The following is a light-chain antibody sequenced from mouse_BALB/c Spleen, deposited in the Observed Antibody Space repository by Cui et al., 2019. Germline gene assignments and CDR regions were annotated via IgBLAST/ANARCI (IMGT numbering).Light chain of an antibody. CDR3: QQSNSWPNMYT. V-gene: IGKV5-48*01. J-gene: IGKJ2*01. Sequence: DILLTQSPAILSVSPGERVSFSCRASQSIGTSIHWYQQRTNGSPRLLIKYASESISGIPSRFSGSGSGTDFTLSINSVESEDIADYYCQQSNSWPNMYTFGGGTKLEIK. CDR2: YAS. CDR1: QSIGTS.